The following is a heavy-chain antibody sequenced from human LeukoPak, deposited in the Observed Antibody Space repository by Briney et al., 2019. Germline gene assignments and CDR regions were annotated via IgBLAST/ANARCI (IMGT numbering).Heavy chain of an antibody. V-gene: IGHV1-18*01. CDR2: ISPYNGHT. CDR1: GYTFTNYG. D-gene: IGHD4-11*01. Sequence: EASVKVSCTTSGYTFTNYGINWVRQAPGQGREWMGWISPYNGHTNYAQKLQGRVTMTTDTLTSTAYMELRSLRSDDTAVYYCARDPRMTTVNWFDPWGQGTLVTVSS. J-gene: IGHJ5*02. CDR3: ARDPRMTTVNWFDP.